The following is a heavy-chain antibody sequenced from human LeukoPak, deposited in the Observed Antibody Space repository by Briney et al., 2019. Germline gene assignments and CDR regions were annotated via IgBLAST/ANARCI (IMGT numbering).Heavy chain of an antibody. CDR2: IDSDGSNT. D-gene: IGHD4-17*01. CDR1: GFTFNNYW. J-gene: IGHJ4*02. V-gene: IGHV3-74*01. CDR3: ARDDCGDYYFDY. Sequence: GGSLRLSCAASGFTFNNYWMHWVRQAPGKGLVWVSRIDSDGSNTNYADSVKGRFTVSRDNAKNTLYLQMNSLRAEDTAVYYCARDDCGDYYFDYWGQGTLVTVSS.